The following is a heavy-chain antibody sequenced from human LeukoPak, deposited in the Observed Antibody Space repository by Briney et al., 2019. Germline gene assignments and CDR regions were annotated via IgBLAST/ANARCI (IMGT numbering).Heavy chain of an antibody. Sequence: GSSLRLSCAASGFTFSSYAMSWVRQAPGKGLEWVSAISGSGGSTYYADSVKGRFTISRDNSKNTLYLQMNSLRAEDTAVYYCAKDSSVYYYYYGMDVWGQGTTVTVSS. CDR1: GFTFSSYA. V-gene: IGHV3-23*01. CDR2: ISGSGGST. J-gene: IGHJ6*02. CDR3: AKDSSVYYYYYGMDV.